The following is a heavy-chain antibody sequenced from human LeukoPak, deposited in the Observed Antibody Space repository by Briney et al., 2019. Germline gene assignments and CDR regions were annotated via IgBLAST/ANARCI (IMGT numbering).Heavy chain of an antibody. CDR2: IRSKAYGGTT. V-gene: IGHV3-49*03. Sequence: GGSLRLSCTASGFTFGDYAMSWFRQAPGKGLKWVGFIRSKAYGGTTEYAASVKGRFTISRDDSKSIAYLQMNSLKTEDTAVYYCTRDGLNYDILTGYYMRYYYYGMDVWGQGTTVTVSS. CDR3: TRDGLNYDILTGYYMRYYYYGMDV. CDR1: GFTFGDYA. J-gene: IGHJ6*02. D-gene: IGHD3-9*01.